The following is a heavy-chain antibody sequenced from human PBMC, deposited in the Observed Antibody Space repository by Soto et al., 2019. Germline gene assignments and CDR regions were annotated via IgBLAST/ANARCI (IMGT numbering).Heavy chain of an antibody. CDR1: GPTFSTYG. J-gene: IGHJ4*02. CDR3: ARDESAGSSTSN. V-gene: IGHV3-21*01. Sequence: DVQLVESGGGLVKPGGSLRLSCVASGPTFSTYGMNWIRQTPGKGLKWVSSITSSGSYIHYADSVQGRFTVSRDNAKNSMYLQMNSLRVEDTAVYFWARDESAGSSTSNWGQGTLVTVSS. D-gene: IGHD2-2*01. CDR2: ITSSGSYI.